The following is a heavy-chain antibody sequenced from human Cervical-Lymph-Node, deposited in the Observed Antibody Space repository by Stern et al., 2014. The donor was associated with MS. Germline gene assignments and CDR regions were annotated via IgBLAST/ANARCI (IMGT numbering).Heavy chain of an antibody. CDR1: GYIFTAYY. V-gene: IGHV1-2*02. Sequence: VQLVESGAEVKKPGASVKVSCTAAGYIFTAYYIHWLRQAPGQGLVWLGWTDPDRGGTNYAQKFQGRVTMTRDTSISTAYMELTSPTSDDTAVYYCARMAYSNIYYAGLDIWGQGTMVTVSS. CDR3: ARMAYSNIYYAGLDI. D-gene: IGHD6-13*01. CDR2: TDPDRGGT. J-gene: IGHJ3*02.